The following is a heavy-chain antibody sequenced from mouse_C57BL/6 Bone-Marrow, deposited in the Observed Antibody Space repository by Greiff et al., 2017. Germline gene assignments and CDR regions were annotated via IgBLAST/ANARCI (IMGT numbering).Heavy chain of an antibody. CDR1: GYTFTDYN. CDR2: INPNNGST. J-gene: IGHJ3*01. D-gene: IGHD1-1*01. V-gene: IGHV1-22*01. CDR3: ARPYGSSSFAY. Sequence: VQLQQSGPELVKPGASVKMSCKASGYTFTDYNMHWVKQSHGQSLEWIGFINPNNGSTSYNQKFKGKATLTVNKSSSTAYMELRSLTSEESAVYDCARPYGSSSFAYWGQGTLVTVSA.